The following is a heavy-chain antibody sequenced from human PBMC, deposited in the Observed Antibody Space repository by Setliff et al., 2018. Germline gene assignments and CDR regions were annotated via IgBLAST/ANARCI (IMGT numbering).Heavy chain of an antibody. J-gene: IGHJ6*03. D-gene: IGHD3-22*01. CDR1: GFTFSGSA. CDR3: TRQASPHPDSSGYYYDLKFYYYMDV. CDR2: IRSRPANYAT. Sequence: GVLRLSCVASGFTFSGSAMHLVRQASGNGLEWVGRIRSRPANYATLYAASVKGRFTISRDDSKNTAYLQMNSLKTEDTAVYYGTRQASPHPDSSGYYYDLKFYYYMDVWGKGTTVTVSS. V-gene: IGHV3-73*01.